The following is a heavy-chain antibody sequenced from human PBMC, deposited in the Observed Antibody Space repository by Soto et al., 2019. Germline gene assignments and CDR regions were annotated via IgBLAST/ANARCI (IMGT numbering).Heavy chain of an antibody. Sequence: SLRLSCAASGFTFDDYTMHWVRQAPGKGLEWVSLISWDGGSTYYADSVKGRFIISRDNSKNTLFLQMNSLRAEDTAIYYCAKKVNSGSGSQYFDYWGQGTLVTVSS. CDR3: AKKVNSGSGSQYFDY. CDR1: GFTFDDYT. V-gene: IGHV3-43*01. J-gene: IGHJ4*02. D-gene: IGHD3-10*01. CDR2: ISWDGGST.